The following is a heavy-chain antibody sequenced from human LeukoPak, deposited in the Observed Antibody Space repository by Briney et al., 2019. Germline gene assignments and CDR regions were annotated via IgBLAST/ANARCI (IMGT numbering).Heavy chain of an antibody. CDR1: GFTFSSYW. V-gene: IGHV3-30-3*01. D-gene: IGHD3-9*01. J-gene: IGHJ4*02. CDR3: ARDDYDILTGYYHKVN. CDR2: ISYDGSNK. Sequence: GGSLRLSCAASGFTFSSYWMSWVRQAPGKGLEWVAVISYDGSNKYYADSVKGRFTISRDNSKNTLYLQMNSLRAEDTAVYYCARDDYDILTGYYHKVNWGQGTLVTVSS.